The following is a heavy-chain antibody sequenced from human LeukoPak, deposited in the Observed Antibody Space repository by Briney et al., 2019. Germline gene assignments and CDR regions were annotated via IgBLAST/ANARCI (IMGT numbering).Heavy chain of an antibody. CDR3: ARAGQLERRFGPIGY. CDR1: GYTFTGYY. J-gene: IGHJ4*02. Sequence: ASVKVSCKASGYTFTGYYMHWVRQAPGQGLEWMGWINPNSGGTNYAQKFQGRVTMTRDTSISTAYMELSRLRSDDTAVYYCARAGQLERRFGPIGYWGQGTLVTVSS. V-gene: IGHV1-2*02. D-gene: IGHD1-1*01. CDR2: INPNSGGT.